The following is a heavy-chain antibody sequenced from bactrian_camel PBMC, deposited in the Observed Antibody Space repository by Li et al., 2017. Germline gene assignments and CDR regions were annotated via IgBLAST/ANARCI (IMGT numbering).Heavy chain of an antibody. CDR2: IYTGNGGT. D-gene: IGHD6*01. CDR1: GFTFKSAT. V-gene: IGHV3S2*01. J-gene: IGHJ4*01. CDR3: ATQEPARNMVAANEYNY. Sequence: LVQPGGSLRLSCAASGFTFKSATMTWVRQAPGKGLQWVSTIYTGNGGTYYADSVKGRFTISKERAKLILEMDSLKYEDTAVYYCATQEPARNMVAANEYNYRGQGTQVTVS.